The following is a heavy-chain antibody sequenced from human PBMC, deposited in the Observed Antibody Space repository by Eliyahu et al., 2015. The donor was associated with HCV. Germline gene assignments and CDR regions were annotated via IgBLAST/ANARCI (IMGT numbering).Heavy chain of an antibody. CDR1: GGTFSSYA. Sequence: EVKKPGSSVKVSCKASGGTFSSYAISWVRQAPGQGLEWMGGIIPIFGTANYAQKFQGRVTITADKSTSTAYMELSSLRSEDTAVYYCAGVVVIAMEGYFDYWGQGTLVTVSS. V-gene: IGHV1-69*06. D-gene: IGHD2-21*01. J-gene: IGHJ4*02. CDR2: IIPIFGTA. CDR3: AGVVVIAMEGYFDY.